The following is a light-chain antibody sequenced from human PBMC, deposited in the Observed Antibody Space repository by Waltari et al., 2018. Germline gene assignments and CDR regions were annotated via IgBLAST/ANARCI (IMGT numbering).Light chain of an antibody. J-gene: IGLJ2*01. CDR2: DDT. CDR3: QVWHSVGDHYVI. Sequence: SYVLTQPPSVSVAPGKTARITCGGDNIETTSVHWYQQKPGQAPVLVIYDDTDRPSGIPGRFSGSNSGDTATLTNSWVEAGDEADYYWQVWHSVGDHYVIFGGGTKLTVL. V-gene: IGLV3-21*04. CDR1: NIETTS.